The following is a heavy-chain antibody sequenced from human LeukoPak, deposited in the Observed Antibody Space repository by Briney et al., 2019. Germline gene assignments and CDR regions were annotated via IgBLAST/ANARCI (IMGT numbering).Heavy chain of an antibody. Sequence: SQTLSLTCTVSGGSISSGHYYWNWVRQPAGKGLEWIGRISSSGSTTYSTSLKSRVTMSVDTSKNQFSLKVTSVTAADTAVYYCARVLSGSNFDYWGQGTLVTVSS. V-gene: IGHV4-61*02. CDR2: ISSSGST. J-gene: IGHJ4*02. D-gene: IGHD3-22*01. CDR3: ARVLSGSNFDY. CDR1: GGSISSGHYY.